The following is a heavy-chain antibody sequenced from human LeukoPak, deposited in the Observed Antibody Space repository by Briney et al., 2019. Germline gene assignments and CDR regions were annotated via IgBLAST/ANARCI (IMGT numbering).Heavy chain of an antibody. D-gene: IGHD3-9*01. CDR2: IYYSGST. J-gene: IGHJ4*02. V-gene: IGHV4-59*01. CDR3: ARVYYDILTGETRFDY. Sequence: SETLSLTCTVSGGSISSYYWSWIRQPPGKGLEWIGYIYYSGSTNYNPSLKSRVTISVDTSKNQFSLKLSSVTAADTAVYYCARVYYDILTGETRFDYWGQGTLVTVSS. CDR1: GGSISSYY.